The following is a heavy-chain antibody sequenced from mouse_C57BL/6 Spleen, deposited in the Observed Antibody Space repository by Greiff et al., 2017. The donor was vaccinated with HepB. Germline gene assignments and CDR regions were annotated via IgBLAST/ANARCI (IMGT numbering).Heavy chain of an antibody. CDR3: ANNWEFAY. Sequence: DVKLVESGGGLVKPGGSLKLSCAASGFTFSSYTMSWVRQTPEKRLEWVATISGGGGNTYYPDSVKGRFTISRDNAKNTLYLQMSSLRSEDTALYYCANNWEFAYWGQGTLVTVSA. CDR2: ISGGGGNT. D-gene: IGHD4-1*01. V-gene: IGHV5-9*01. J-gene: IGHJ3*01. CDR1: GFTFSSYT.